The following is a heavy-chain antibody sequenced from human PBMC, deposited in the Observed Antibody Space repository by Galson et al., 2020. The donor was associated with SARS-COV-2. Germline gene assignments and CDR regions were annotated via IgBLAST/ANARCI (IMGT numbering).Heavy chain of an antibody. CDR2: ICYDGSNK. D-gene: IGHD6-19*01. Sequence: TGGSLRLSCAASGFTFSSYGMNWVRQAPGKGLEWVAVICYDGSNKYYADSVKGRFTISRDNSKNTLYLQMNSLRAEDTAVYYCARDGPHSSGWYGLGYYYYGMDVWGQGTTVTVSS. CDR1: GFTFSSYG. V-gene: IGHV3-33*01. CDR3: ARDGPHSSGWYGLGYYYYGMDV. J-gene: IGHJ6*02.